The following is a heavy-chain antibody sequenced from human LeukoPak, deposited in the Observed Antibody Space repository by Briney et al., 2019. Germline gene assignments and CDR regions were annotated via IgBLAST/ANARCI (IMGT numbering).Heavy chain of an antibody. CDR1: GFTFNIYA. D-gene: IGHD6-19*01. J-gene: IGHJ4*02. V-gene: IGHV3-30*04. CDR3: ARGVRIAVAGYIDY. CDR2: ISSDGSDK. Sequence: GGSLKLSCAASGFTFNIYAMHWVRQAPGKGLEWVAVISSDGSDKYYADSVKGRFTISRDDSKNTLYLQMNSLRAEDTAVYYCARGVRIAVAGYIDYWGQGTLVTVSS.